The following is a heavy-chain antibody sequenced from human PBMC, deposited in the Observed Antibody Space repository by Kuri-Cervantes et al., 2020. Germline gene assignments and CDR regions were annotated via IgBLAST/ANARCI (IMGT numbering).Heavy chain of an antibody. V-gene: IGHV5-51*01. Sequence: KVSCKGSGYSFTSYWIGWVRQMPGKGLEWMGIIYPGDSDTRYSPSFQGQVTISADKSISTAYLQWSSLKASDTAMYYCARPSGLPMVRGVLDYYYGMDVWGQGTTVTVSS. D-gene: IGHD3-10*01. CDR1: GYSFTSYW. CDR2: IYPGDSDT. CDR3: ARPSGLPMVRGVLDYYYGMDV. J-gene: IGHJ6*02.